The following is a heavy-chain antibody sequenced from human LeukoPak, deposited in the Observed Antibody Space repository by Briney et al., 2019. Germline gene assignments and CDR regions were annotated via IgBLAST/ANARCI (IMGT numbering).Heavy chain of an antibody. Sequence: PGGSLRLSYAASGFTFTTYAMGWVRQSPGKGLEWVSSISGGGGGTYYAEFVKGRFTISRDNSKNTLYLQMNSLRAEDTAVYYCAKFYDILTGYFDHWGQGTLVTVSS. J-gene: IGHJ4*02. CDR1: GFTFTTYA. CDR2: ISGGGGGT. D-gene: IGHD3-9*01. V-gene: IGHV3-23*01. CDR3: AKFYDILTGYFDH.